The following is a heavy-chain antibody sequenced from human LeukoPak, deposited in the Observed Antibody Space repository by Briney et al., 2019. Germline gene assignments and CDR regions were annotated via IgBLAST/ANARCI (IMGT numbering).Heavy chain of an antibody. CDR2: ISSSGSYI. CDR3: ARGKYSNGWYYFDY. CDR1: GFTFSTYS. V-gene: IGHV3-21*01. J-gene: IGHJ4*02. Sequence: GGSLRLSCAASGFTFSTYSMNWVRQAPGKGLEWVSSISSSGSYIYYADSVKGRFTISRDNAKNSLYLQMNSLRAEDTAVYYCARGKYSNGWYYFDYWGQGTLLTVSS. D-gene: IGHD6-19*01.